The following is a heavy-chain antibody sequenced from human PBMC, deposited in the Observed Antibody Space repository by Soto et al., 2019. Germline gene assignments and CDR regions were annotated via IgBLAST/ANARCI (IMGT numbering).Heavy chain of an antibody. CDR3: AKQRADYGSGSDTYYFDF. J-gene: IGHJ4*02. CDR2: LSGSGGTT. V-gene: IGHV3-23*01. CDR1: GFTFSTYA. D-gene: IGHD3-10*01. Sequence: EVRLLESGGGLVQPGGSLRLSCSTSGFTFSTYAMNWVRQAPGKGLEWVSALSGSGGTTYYADSVRGLFTISRDNSKNTLFLQMNSLRAEDTALYYCAKQRADYGSGSDTYYFDFWGQGTLVTVSS.